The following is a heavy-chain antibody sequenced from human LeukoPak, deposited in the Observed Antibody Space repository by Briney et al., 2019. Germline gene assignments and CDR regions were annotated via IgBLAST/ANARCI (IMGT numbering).Heavy chain of an antibody. CDR2: IYISGST. J-gene: IGHJ3*01. Sequence: SETLSLTCTVSGGSISSYYWSWIRQPAGKGLEWIGRIYISGSTNYNPSLKSRVTMSTDTSKNQFSLRLSSVTAADTAVYYCAGDGGVVVPAAPAVFDVWGQGTMVTVSS. CDR3: AGDGGVVVPAAPAVFDV. CDR1: GGSISSYY. V-gene: IGHV4-4*07. D-gene: IGHD2-2*01.